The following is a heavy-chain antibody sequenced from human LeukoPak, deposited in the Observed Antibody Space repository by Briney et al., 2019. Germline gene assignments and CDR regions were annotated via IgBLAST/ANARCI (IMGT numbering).Heavy chain of an antibody. D-gene: IGHD3-9*01. CDR3: AKGDSYYDLLTCFDF. Sequence: GGSLRLSGAASGFAFNNYAMHWVRQTPGKGLEWVSPVNADGTITYYADSVKGRFTVSRDNPQNTLYLQMNSLRAEDAAVYYCAKGDSYYDLLTCFDFWGHGTLVTVSS. CDR2: VNADGTIT. J-gene: IGHJ4*01. CDR1: GFAFNNYA. V-gene: IGHV3-23*01.